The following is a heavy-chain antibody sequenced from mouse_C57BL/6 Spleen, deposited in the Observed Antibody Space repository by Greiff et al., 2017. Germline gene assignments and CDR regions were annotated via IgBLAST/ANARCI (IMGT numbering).Heavy chain of an antibody. CDR3: ARDRGNWDFDY. D-gene: IGHD4-1*01. CDR2: ISYDGST. V-gene: IGHV3-6*01. J-gene: IGHJ2*01. CDR1: GYSITSGYY. Sequence: VQLKESGPGLVKPSQSLSLTCSVTGYSITSGYYWNWIRQFPGNKLEWMGYISYDGSTNYNPTLKNRISITRDTSKNPFFLKLNSVTTEDTATYCCARDRGNWDFDYWGQGTTLTVSS.